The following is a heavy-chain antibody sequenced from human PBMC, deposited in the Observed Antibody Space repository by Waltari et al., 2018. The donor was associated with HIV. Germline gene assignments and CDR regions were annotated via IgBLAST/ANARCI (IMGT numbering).Heavy chain of an antibody. D-gene: IGHD3-10*01. CDR3: ARVSDSYGTVFEY. J-gene: IGHJ4*02. CDR2: IQHSGST. V-gene: IGHV4-31*03. Sequence: QVQLQESGPGLVKSSQTLSLTCTVSGGSISSGNYYWNWIRKHPGKGLEWIGYIQHSGSTYYNPSLKSRVSISVNTSKNQFSLNLTSVTAADTAVYYCARVSDSYGTVFEYWGQGTLVSVSS. CDR1: GGSISSGNYY.